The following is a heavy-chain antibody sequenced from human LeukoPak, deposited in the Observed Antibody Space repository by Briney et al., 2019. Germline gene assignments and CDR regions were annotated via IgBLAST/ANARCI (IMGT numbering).Heavy chain of an antibody. CDR1: ASAFAIHD. J-gene: IGHJ6*03. CDR3: ARGPPHSNYPGPYYYYMDV. CDR2: MNPNSGDT. Sequence: ASVTVSFTASASAFAIHDITWVRQAPGQGLERMGWMNPNSGDTGYAQKFQGRVTMTSDTSISTGYMELSSLRSEDTAVYYCARGPPHSNYPGPYYYYMDVWAKGTTVTVS. V-gene: IGHV1-8*02. D-gene: IGHD4-11*01.